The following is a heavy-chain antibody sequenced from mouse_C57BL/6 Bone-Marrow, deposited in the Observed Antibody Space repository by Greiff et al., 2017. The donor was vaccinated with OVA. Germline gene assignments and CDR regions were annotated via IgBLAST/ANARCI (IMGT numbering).Heavy chain of an antibody. J-gene: IGHJ2*01. CDR1: GYTFTNYW. CDR2: IYPGGGYT. CDR3: SRGGYGSYFDY. Sequence: VQLQQSGAELVRPGTSVKMSCKASGYTFTNYWIGWAKQRPGHGLEWIGDIYPGGGYTNYNEKFKGKATLTADTSSSTAYMQFSSLTSEDAAIYYWSRGGYGSYFDYWGQGTTLTVSS. V-gene: IGHV1-63*01. D-gene: IGHD2-10*02.